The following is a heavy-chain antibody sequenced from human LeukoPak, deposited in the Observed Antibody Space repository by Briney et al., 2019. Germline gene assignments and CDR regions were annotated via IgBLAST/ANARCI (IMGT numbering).Heavy chain of an antibody. CDR1: GFTLSNFW. Sequence: QTGGSLRLSCATSGFTLSNFWMSWVRQAPGKGLEWVADINQDGSQKYYRDSVKGRFTISRDNSKNTLYLQMNSLRAEDTAVYYCAKESGYSYGYTYYYYGLDVWGQGTTVTVSS. CDR3: AKESGYSYGYTYYYYGLDV. D-gene: IGHD5-18*01. CDR2: INQDGSQK. J-gene: IGHJ6*02. V-gene: IGHV3-7*03.